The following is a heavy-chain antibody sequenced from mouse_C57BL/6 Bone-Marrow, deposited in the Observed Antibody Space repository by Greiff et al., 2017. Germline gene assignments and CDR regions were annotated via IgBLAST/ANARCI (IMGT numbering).Heavy chain of an antibody. D-gene: IGHD2-4*01. Sequence: VHLVESGAELARPGASVKLSCKASGYTFTSYGISWVKQRTGQGFEWIGEIYPRSGNTYYNEKFKGKATLTADKSSSTAYMELRSLTSEDSAVYFCARSRSFYYDYDPFDYWGQGTTLTVSS. CDR2: IYPRSGNT. V-gene: IGHV1-81*01. J-gene: IGHJ2*01. CDR1: GYTFTSYG. CDR3: ARSRSFYYDYDPFDY.